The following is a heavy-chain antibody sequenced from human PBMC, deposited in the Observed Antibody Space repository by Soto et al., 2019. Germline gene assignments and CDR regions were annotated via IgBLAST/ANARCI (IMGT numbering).Heavy chain of an antibody. CDR3: ARDVGRYCSGGSCYRTLDY. CDR2: ITPSGGST. V-gene: IGHV1-46*03. J-gene: IGHJ4*02. Sequence: ASVKVSCKASGYTFTSYYMHWVRQAPGQGLEWMGIITPSGGSTSYAQKFQGRVTMTRDTSTSTVYMELSSLRSEDTAVYYCARDVGRYCSGGSCYRTLDYWGQGTLVTVSS. CDR1: GYTFTSYY. D-gene: IGHD2-15*01.